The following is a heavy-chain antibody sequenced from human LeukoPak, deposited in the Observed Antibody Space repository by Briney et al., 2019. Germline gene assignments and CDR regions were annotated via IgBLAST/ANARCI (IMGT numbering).Heavy chain of an antibody. CDR2: INPNSGGT. Sequence: GASVKVSCKASGYTFTGYYMHWVRQAPGQGLEWMGWINPNSGGTNYAQKFQGRVTMTRDTSISTAYMELSRLRSDDTAVYYCARGESGAIAARPPTDYWGQGTLVTVSS. CDR3: ARGESGAIAARPPTDY. V-gene: IGHV1-2*02. J-gene: IGHJ4*02. CDR1: GYTFTGYY. D-gene: IGHD6-6*01.